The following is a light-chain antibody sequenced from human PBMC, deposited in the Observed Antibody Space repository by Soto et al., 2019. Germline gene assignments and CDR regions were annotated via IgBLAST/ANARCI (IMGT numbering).Light chain of an antibody. CDR2: EVT. CDR1: SSDVGAYKY. J-gene: IGLJ3*02. V-gene: IGLV2-8*01. Sequence: QSALTQPPSASGSPGQSVTISCTGTSSDVGAYKYVSWYQQYPGKAPKLMIYEVTKRPSGVPVRFSGSKSGNTASLTVSGLQAEDEAYDYCSSYVGTDIWVFGGGTNLTVL. CDR3: SSYVGTDIWV.